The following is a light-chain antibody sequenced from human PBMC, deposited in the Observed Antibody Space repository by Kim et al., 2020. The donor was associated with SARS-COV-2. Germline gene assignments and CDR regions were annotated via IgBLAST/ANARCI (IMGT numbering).Light chain of an antibody. CDR3: SSYTTTNSRL. V-gene: IGLV2-14*01. J-gene: IGLJ1*01. Sequence: QSALTQPPFVSGSPGQSITISCIGSNNDIGAFAYVSWFQQHPGKAPKLLIYDVNERPSVISNRFSGSTSGNTASLTISGLQIEDEADYYCSSYTTTNSRLFGTGTKVTVL. CDR2: DVN. CDR1: NNDIGAFAY.